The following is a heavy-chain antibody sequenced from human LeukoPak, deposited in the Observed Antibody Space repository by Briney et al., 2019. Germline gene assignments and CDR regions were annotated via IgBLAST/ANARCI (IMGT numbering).Heavy chain of an antibody. J-gene: IGHJ2*01. CDR3: ARLYYDFWSGYLPHWYFDL. Sequence: GESLKISCKGSGYSFTSYWIGWVRQMPGKGLEWMGIIYPGDSDTRYSPSFQGQVTISADKSISTAYLQWSSLKASDTAMYYCARLYYDFWSGYLPHWYFDLWGRGTLVTVSS. D-gene: IGHD3-3*01. CDR2: IYPGDSDT. V-gene: IGHV5-51*01. CDR1: GYSFTSYW.